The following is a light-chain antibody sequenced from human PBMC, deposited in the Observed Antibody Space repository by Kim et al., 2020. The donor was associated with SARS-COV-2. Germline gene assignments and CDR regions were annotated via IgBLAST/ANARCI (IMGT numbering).Light chain of an antibody. Sequence: SYELTQPPSVSVSPGQTASITCSGDKLVDKYACWYQQKPGQSPVLVIYQDSKRPSGIPERFSGSNSGNTATLTISGTQAMDEADYYCQAWDSSTHVVFGG. CDR3: QAWDSSTHVV. CDR1: KLVDKY. J-gene: IGLJ2*01. V-gene: IGLV3-1*01. CDR2: QDS.